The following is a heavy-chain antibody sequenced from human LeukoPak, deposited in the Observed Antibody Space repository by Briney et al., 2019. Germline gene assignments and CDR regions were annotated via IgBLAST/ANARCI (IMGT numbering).Heavy chain of an antibody. V-gene: IGHV4-59*08. CDR1: GGSISSYY. CDR3: ARHRSPYYNGLGV. Sequence: PSETLSLTCTVSGGSISSYYWNWIRQPPGEGLEWIGYIADSGITNYDPSLESRVTISADASTNEVSLRLTSVTAADTAVYYCARHRSPYYNGLGVWGQGTTVTVSS. CDR2: IADSGIT. J-gene: IGHJ6*02. D-gene: IGHD3-10*01.